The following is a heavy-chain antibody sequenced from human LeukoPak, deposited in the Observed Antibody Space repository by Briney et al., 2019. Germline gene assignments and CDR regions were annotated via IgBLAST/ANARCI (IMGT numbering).Heavy chain of an antibody. CDR2: ITSGGYI. CDR3: AKYSGTYRDY. Sequence: GGSLRLSCAPSGFTFSTSNMNWVRQPPGKGLEWVSSITSGGYIFYSDSVKGRFTISRDNAKHSLYLQMNSLRADDTAVYYCAKYSGTYRDYWGQGTLVTVSS. CDR1: GFTFSTSN. V-gene: IGHV3-21*01. J-gene: IGHJ4*02. D-gene: IGHD1-26*01.